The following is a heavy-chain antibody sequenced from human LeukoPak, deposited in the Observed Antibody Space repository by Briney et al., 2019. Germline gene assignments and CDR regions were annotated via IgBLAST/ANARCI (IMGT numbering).Heavy chain of an antibody. Sequence: GGSLRLSCAASGFTFSSYWMSWVRQAPGKGLEWVANIKQDGSEKYYVASVKGRFTISRDNAKNSLYLQMNSLRAEDTAVYYCARDSAQTDSYYYYYYYMDVWGKGTTVTVSS. V-gene: IGHV3-7*01. CDR2: IKQDGSEK. J-gene: IGHJ6*03. CDR3: ARDSAQTDSYYYYYYYMDV. CDR1: GFTFSSYW. D-gene: IGHD1-14*01.